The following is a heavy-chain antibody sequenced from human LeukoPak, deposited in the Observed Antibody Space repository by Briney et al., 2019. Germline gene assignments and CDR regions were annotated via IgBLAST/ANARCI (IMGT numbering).Heavy chain of an antibody. V-gene: IGHV3-11*01. CDR1: GFTFSDYY. D-gene: IGHD3-22*01. Sequence: GSLRLSCAASGFTFSDYYMSWIRQAPGKGLEWVSYISSSGSTIYYADSVKGRFTISRDNAKNSLYLQMNSLRAEDTAVYYCARDNPAYYYDSSGYIGLDYWGQGTLVTVSS. CDR3: ARDNPAYYYDSSGYIGLDY. J-gene: IGHJ4*02. CDR2: ISSSGSTI.